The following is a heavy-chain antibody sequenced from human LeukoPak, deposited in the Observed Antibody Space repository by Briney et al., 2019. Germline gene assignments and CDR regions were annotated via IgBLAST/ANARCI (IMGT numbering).Heavy chain of an antibody. V-gene: IGHV3-48*01. D-gene: IGHD6-13*01. CDR3: ATREGVMYISSWRREDWYFDL. Sequence: PGGSLRLSCAASGFTFSSYSMNWVRQAPGKGLEWVSYISSSSSTIYYADSVKGRFTISRDNSKNTLYLQMNSLRAEDTAVYYCATREGVMYISSWRREDWYFDLWGRGTLVTVSS. CDR1: GFTFSSYS. CDR2: ISSSSSTI. J-gene: IGHJ2*01.